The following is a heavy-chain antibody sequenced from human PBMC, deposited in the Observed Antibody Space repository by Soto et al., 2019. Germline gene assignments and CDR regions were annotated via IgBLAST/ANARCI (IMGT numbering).Heavy chain of an antibody. CDR2: ISGSGHST. CDR3: AKVIGTLIVVLIDAFDV. D-gene: IGHD3-22*01. V-gene: IGHV3-23*01. CDR1: GSTSSSYA. Sequence: EVQLLESGGGLVQPGGSLRLSCAASGSTSSSYAMSWIRQAPGKGLELVSTISGSGHSTYYADSVKGRFTISRDNSKNTLYLQMNSLRAEDTAVYYCAKVIGTLIVVLIDAFDVWGQGTLVTVSS. J-gene: IGHJ3*01.